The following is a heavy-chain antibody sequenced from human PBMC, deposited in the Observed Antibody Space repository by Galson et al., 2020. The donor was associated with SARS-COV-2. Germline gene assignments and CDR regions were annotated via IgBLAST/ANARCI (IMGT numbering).Heavy chain of an antibody. Sequence: ASVKVSCKVSGYTLTELSMQWVRQAPGKGLEWMGGFDPEYGDTIYAQKFQGRVTMTEDTSADTAYMELSSLRSEDTAIYYCATAVAYQMLPRNLWGQGTLVTVSS. J-gene: IGHJ5*02. CDR1: GYTLTELS. D-gene: IGHD2-2*01. V-gene: IGHV1-24*01. CDR2: FDPEYGDT. CDR3: ATAVAYQMLPRNL.